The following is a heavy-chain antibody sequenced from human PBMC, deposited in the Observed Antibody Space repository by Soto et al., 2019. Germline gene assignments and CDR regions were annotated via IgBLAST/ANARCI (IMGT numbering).Heavy chain of an antibody. CDR3: ARGALGSSSIYYYMDV. V-gene: IGHV4-59*08. CDR1: GGSISSYY. CDR2: IYYSGST. J-gene: IGHJ6*03. D-gene: IGHD6-13*01. Sequence: SETLSLTCTVSGGSISSYYWSWIRQPPGKGLEWIGYIYYSGSTNYNPSLKSRVTISVDTSKNQFSLKLSSVTAADTAVYYCARGALGSSSIYYYMDVWGKGTTVTVSS.